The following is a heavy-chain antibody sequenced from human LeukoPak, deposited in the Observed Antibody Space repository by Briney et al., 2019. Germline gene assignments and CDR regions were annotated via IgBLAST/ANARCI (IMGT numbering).Heavy chain of an antibody. Sequence: SETPSPTRTVSGGSLSSYYWSWIRQPPRKGLEWIGRIYTSGSTNYNTSLKSRVTMSVGTSKNQFSLKLSSVTAADTAVYYCARVFPGYCSGGSCYGSDYYYYYMDVWGKGTTVTVSS. CDR2: IYTSGST. CDR1: GGSLSSYY. CDR3: ARVFPGYCSGGSCYGSDYYYYYMDV. J-gene: IGHJ6*03. D-gene: IGHD2-15*01. V-gene: IGHV4-4*07.